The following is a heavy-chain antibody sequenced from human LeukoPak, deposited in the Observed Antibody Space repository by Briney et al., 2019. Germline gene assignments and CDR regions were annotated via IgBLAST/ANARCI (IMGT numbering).Heavy chain of an antibody. CDR2: INWNSGST. V-gene: IGHV3-9*03. Sequence: PGGSLRLSCAGSGFTLDDYAMHWVRHAPGKGLEWVSGINWNSGSTRYADSVKGRFTISRDNAKNSLYLQMNSLRAEDMALYYCAKDMGWELPGNNAFDIWGQGTMVTVSS. CDR3: AKDMGWELPGNNAFDI. J-gene: IGHJ3*02. CDR1: GFTLDDYA. D-gene: IGHD1-26*01.